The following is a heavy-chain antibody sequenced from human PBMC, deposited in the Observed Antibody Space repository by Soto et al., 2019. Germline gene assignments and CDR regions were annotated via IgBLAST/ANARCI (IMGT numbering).Heavy chain of an antibody. CDR1: GYAFTGYY. CDR2: INPNSGGT. V-gene: IGHV1-2*04. D-gene: IGHD2-2*01. Sequence: GASVKVSCKASGYAFTGYYMHCVRQAPGQGLEWMGWINPNSGGTNYAQKFQGWVTMTRDTSISTAYMELSRLRSDDTAVYYCARVGLPADTYGMDVWGQGTTVTVSS. CDR3: ARVGLPADTYGMDV. J-gene: IGHJ6*02.